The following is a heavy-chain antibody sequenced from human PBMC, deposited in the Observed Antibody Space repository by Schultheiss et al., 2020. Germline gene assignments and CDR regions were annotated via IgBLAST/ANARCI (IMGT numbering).Heavy chain of an antibody. J-gene: IGHJ6*02. Sequence: SETLSLTCTVSGYSISSGYYWSWIRQHPGKGLEWIGYIYYSGSTYYNPSLKSRVTISVDTSKNQFSLKLSSVTAADTAVYYCARDGWNYGYYYYGMDVWGQGTTVTVSS. CDR2: IYYSGST. CDR1: GYSISSGYY. D-gene: IGHD1-7*01. CDR3: ARDGWNYGYYYYGMDV. V-gene: IGHV4-31*03.